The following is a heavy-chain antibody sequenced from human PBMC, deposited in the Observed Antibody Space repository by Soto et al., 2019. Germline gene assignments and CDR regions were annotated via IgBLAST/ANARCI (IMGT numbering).Heavy chain of an antibody. J-gene: IGHJ4*02. CDR3: ACSGTFFGLLPGFLAY. D-gene: IGHD3-10*02. Sequence: PSQTLSLTCAISGDSVSSSSGAWNWIRQSPWRGLEWLGRTYYRSKWYNDYAVSVKSRISINADTSKNQFSLQLNSVTLEDTAVYSCACSGTFFGLLPGFLAYRAQRPLVPVSS. V-gene: IGHV6-1*01. CDR1: GDSVSSSSGA. CDR2: TYYRSKWYN.